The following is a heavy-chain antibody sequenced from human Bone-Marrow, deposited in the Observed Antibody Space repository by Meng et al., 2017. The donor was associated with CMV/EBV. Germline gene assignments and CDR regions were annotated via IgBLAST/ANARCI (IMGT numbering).Heavy chain of an antibody. CDR1: GGSISSYY. CDR2: IYYSGST. D-gene: IGHD2-21*01. J-gene: IGHJ4*02. V-gene: IGHV4-59*12. CDR3: AIGVINNDY. Sequence: SETLSLTCTVSGGSISSYYWSWIRQPPGKGLEWIGYIYYSGSTNYNPSLKSRVTISVDTSKNQFSLKLSSVTAADTAVYYCAIGVINNDYWGQGKLVTASS.